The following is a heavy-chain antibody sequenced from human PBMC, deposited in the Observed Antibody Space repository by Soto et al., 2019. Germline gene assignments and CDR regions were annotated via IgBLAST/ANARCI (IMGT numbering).Heavy chain of an antibody. J-gene: IGHJ4*02. CDR2: IYYTGGT. D-gene: IGHD2-21*01. V-gene: IGHV4-59*08. Sequence: PSETLDLTCTVSGGSINSYFWSWIRQPPGKGLEYIGYIYYTGGTDYNPSLTSRVTISVDTANNQFSLRLSSVTAADTAVYYCARESYGDCVDYFDTWVQGIQVSVSS. CDR1: GGSINSYF. CDR3: ARESYGDCVDYFDT.